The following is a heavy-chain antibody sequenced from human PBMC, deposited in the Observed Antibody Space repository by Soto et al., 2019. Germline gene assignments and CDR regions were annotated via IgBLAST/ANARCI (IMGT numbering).Heavy chain of an antibody. Sequence: ASLKVSCKASGYTFTAFYMNWVRQAPGQGLEWMGCVNPNTGVTKYAQKFQGRVTMTRDTSINTAYMELSGLTSDDTAVYYCTTLRLDPWGQGTLVTVSS. J-gene: IGHJ5*02. V-gene: IGHV1-2*02. CDR3: TTLRLDP. CDR1: GYTFTAFY. CDR2: VNPNTGVT. D-gene: IGHD3-9*01.